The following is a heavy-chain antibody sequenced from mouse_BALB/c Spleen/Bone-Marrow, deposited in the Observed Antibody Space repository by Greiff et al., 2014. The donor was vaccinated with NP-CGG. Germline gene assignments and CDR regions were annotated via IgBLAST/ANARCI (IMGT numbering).Heavy chain of an antibody. V-gene: IGHV14-3*02. J-gene: IGHJ3*01. D-gene: IGHD1-1*01. CDR2: IDPANGNT. Sequence: EVQLQQSGAELVKPGASVKLSCTASGFNIKDTYMHWVKQRPEQGLEWIGRIDPANGNTKYDPKFQGKATITADTSSNTAYLQLSSLTSGDTAVYYCAMYYYGSNLFAYWGQGTLVTVSA. CDR1: GFNIKDTY. CDR3: AMYYYGSNLFAY.